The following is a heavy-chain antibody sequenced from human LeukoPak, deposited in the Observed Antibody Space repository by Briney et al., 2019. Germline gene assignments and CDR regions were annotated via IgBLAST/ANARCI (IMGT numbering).Heavy chain of an antibody. V-gene: IGHV3-33*01. D-gene: IGHD3-10*01. J-gene: IGHJ5*02. Sequence: PGRSLRLSCAASGFTFSSYGMHWVRQAPGKGLEWVAVIWYDGSSKYYADSVKGRFTISRDNSKNTLYLQMNSLRAEDTAVYYCARGRGSGSYYNGGWFDPWGQGTLVTVSS. CDR2: IWYDGSSK. CDR3: ARGRGSGSYYNGGWFDP. CDR1: GFTFSSYG.